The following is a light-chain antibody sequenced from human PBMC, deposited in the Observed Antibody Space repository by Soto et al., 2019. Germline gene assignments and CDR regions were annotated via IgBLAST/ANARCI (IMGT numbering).Light chain of an antibody. CDR1: YSISSW. CDR2: DAS. CDR3: KQYHTYLT. Sequence: DIQMTQSPSTLSASVGDRVTITCRASYSISSWLAWYQQRPGRAPKLLIYDASTLETGVPSRFSGGGSGTESTLTITSLQPDDFATYHCKQYHTYLTFGGGTKVDIK. V-gene: IGKV1-5*01. J-gene: IGKJ4*01.